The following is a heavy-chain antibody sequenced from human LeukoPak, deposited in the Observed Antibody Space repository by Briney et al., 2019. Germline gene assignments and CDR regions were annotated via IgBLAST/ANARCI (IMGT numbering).Heavy chain of an antibody. CDR1: GYSFATYW. D-gene: IGHD4-23*01. V-gene: IGHV5-51*01. Sequence: GESLKISCKGSGYSFATYWVAWVRQMPGKGLECMGIIYPGDSDTRYSPSFQGQVTISADKSINTAYLQWSSLKASDTAMYYCARHLFHDYGGSFDYWGQGTLVTVSS. J-gene: IGHJ4*02. CDR2: IYPGDSDT. CDR3: ARHLFHDYGGSFDY.